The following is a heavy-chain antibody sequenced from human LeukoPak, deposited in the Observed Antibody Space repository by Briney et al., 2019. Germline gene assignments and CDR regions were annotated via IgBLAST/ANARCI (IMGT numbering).Heavy chain of an antibody. CDR3: AREVDAAAAYNWFDP. Sequence: GGSLRLSCATSGFTFSSYGMSWVRQAPGKGLEWVSYISSSSSTIYYADSVKGRFTISRDNAKNSLYLQLNSLRAEDTAVYYCAREVDAAAAYNWFDPWGQGTLVTVSS. CDR1: GFTFSSYG. J-gene: IGHJ5*02. D-gene: IGHD2-2*01. V-gene: IGHV3-48*01. CDR2: ISSSSSTI.